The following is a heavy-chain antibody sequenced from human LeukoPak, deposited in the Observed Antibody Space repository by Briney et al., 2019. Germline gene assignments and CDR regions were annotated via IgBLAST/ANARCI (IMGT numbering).Heavy chain of an antibody. V-gene: IGHV3-7*01. D-gene: IGHD4-11*01. J-gene: IGHJ4*02. CDR2: IRQGGSEI. CDR3: ARDRESESDSEGDY. CDR1: GFTFSRFW. Sequence: GGSLRLSCSASGFTFSRFWMSWVRQAPGKGLEYVALIRQGGSEIFHMDSVKGRFTISRDDATNSLYLQMNSLRVEDTALYYCARDRESESDSEGDYWGQGTLVTVSS.